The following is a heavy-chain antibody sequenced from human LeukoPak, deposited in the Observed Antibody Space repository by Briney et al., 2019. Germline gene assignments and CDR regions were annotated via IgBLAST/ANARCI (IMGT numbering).Heavy chain of an antibody. D-gene: IGHD4-23*01. Sequence: PGGSLRLSCAASGSTFSSYAMSWVRQAPGKGLEWVSTISGSGGSTYHVDSVKGRFTISRDNSKNTLYLQMNSLRAEDTAVYYCAKVGPTVVTPLDYWGQGTLVTVSS. CDR1: GSTFSSYA. CDR2: ISGSGGST. V-gene: IGHV3-23*01. CDR3: AKVGPTVVTPLDY. J-gene: IGHJ4*02.